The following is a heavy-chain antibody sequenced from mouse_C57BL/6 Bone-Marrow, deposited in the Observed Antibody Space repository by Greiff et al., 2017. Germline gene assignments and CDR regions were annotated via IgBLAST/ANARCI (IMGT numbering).Heavy chain of an antibody. D-gene: IGHD1-1*01. CDR2: SRNKANDYTT. J-gene: IGHJ1*03. V-gene: IGHV7-1*01. CDR1: GFTFSDFY. CDR3: ARDAPYYGSSLQWYFDV. Sequence: EVKVVESGGGLVQSGRSLRLSCATSGFTFSDFYMEWVRQAPGKGLEWIAASRNKANDYTTEYSASVKGRFIVSRDTSQSILYLQMTALRAEDTAIYYCARDAPYYGSSLQWYFDVWGTGTTVTVSS.